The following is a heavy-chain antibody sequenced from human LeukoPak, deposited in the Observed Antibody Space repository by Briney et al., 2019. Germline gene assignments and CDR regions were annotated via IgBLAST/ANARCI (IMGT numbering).Heavy chain of an antibody. CDR1: GFTFSSYW. V-gene: IGHV3-7*01. CDR3: AKSDS. CDR2: IKQDGSEK. J-gene: IGHJ4*02. Sequence: PGGSLRLSCAASGFTFSSYWISWVRQAPGKGLEWVANIKQDGSEKYYVDSVKGRFTISRDNAKNSLYLQMNSLRAEDTAVYYCAKSDSWGQGTLVTVSS.